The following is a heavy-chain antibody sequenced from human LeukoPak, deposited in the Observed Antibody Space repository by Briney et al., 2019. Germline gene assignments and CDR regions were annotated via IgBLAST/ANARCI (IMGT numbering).Heavy chain of an antibody. D-gene: IGHD2-15*01. CDR3: ARAACGGGTCYSFDY. Sequence: PSETLSLTCTVSGGSISSGDHYWTWIRQPPGKGLEWIGYVYYSGIAYYNPSLKSRVTMSVDTSNNQFSLRLSSVTAADTAVYYCARAACGGGTCYSFDYWGQGTLVTVSS. CDR2: VYYSGIA. CDR1: GGSISSGDHY. J-gene: IGHJ4*02. V-gene: IGHV4-30-4*08.